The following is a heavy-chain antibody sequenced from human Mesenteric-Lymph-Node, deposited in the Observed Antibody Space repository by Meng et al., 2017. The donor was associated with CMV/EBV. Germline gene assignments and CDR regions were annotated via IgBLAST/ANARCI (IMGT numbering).Heavy chain of an antibody. V-gene: IGHV3-30*02. D-gene: IGHD5-18*01. CDR3: MRGRGYTSSSYYHGMDV. J-gene: IGHJ6*02. CDR1: GFSFTTYG. Sequence: GGSLRLSCAASGFSFTTYGMHWVRQAPGKGLEWVAFIRYDGTAKYYADSVTGRFSISKDISQNTLYLQMNSLRPEDTAVYYCMRGRGYTSSSYYHGMDVWGQGTTVTVSS. CDR2: IRYDGTAK.